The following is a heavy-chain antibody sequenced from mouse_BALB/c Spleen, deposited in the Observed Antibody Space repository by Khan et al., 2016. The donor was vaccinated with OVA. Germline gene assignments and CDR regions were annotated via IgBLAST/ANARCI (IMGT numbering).Heavy chain of an antibody. D-gene: IGHD2-2*01. V-gene: IGHV1S135*01. J-gene: IGHJ3*01. CDR2: IDPFSGGT. CDR3: TRHGYVAWFTY. Sequence: QLVESGPELMKPGASVKISCKASGYSFTSYYIHWVMQSHGKSLEWIGYIDPFSGGTTYNPKFKGKATLTVDKSSSTAYIPLSNLTSEDSAVYYCTRHGYVAWFTYWGQGTLVTVSA. CDR1: GYSFTSYY.